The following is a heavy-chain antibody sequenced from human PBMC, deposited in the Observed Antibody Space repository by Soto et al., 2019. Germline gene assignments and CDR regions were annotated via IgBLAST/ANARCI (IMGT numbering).Heavy chain of an antibody. CDR1: GYTFTTYA. V-gene: IGHV1-3*01. D-gene: IGHD3-22*01. CDR2: INADNGNT. J-gene: IGHJ4*02. Sequence: QVQLVQSGAEVKKPGASVKVSCKASGYTFTTYAIHWVRQAPGQSPEWMGWINADNGNTRYSQKFQGRITITRVTSASTAYMELSSLRSDDTAVYYCATDPHYYDTTGYCLDNWGQGTLVTVSS. CDR3: ATDPHYYDTTGYCLDN.